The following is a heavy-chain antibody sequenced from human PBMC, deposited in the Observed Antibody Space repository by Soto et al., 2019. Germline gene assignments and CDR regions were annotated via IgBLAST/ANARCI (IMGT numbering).Heavy chain of an antibody. D-gene: IGHD3-16*01. CDR1: GFTFSSYG. Sequence: GGSLRLSCAASGFTFSSYGMHWVRQAPGKGLEWVAVISYDGSNKYYADSVKGRFTISRDNSKNTLYLQMNSLRAEDTAAYYCAKDLGVFYRALDYWGQGTLVTVSS. V-gene: IGHV3-30*18. CDR2: ISYDGSNK. J-gene: IGHJ4*02. CDR3: AKDLGVFYRALDY.